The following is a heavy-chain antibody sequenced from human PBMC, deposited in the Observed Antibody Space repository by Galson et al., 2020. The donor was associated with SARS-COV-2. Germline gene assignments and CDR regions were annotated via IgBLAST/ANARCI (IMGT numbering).Heavy chain of an antibody. CDR3: ARGRFYDSTGYSTSYYFDS. CDR1: GVSVISGGYY. Sequence: SETLSLTCTVSGVSVISGGYYWTWIRQHPGKGLEWIGHIFSSVTTYYSPSLKSRVTILVDTSQNQFSLRLSSVTAADTAVYYCARGRFYDSTGYSTSYYFDSWGQGTLVTVSS. J-gene: IGHJ4*02. D-gene: IGHD3-22*01. V-gene: IGHV4-31*03. CDR2: IFSSVTT.